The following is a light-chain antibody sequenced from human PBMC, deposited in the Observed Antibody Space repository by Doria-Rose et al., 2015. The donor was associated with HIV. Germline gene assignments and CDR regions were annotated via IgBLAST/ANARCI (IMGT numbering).Light chain of an antibody. CDR1: QGIGSD. J-gene: IGKJ2*01. CDR3: QQYSRWPPYT. Sequence: TQSPATLSVSPGERATLSCRASQGIGSDLAWYQQKPGQAPRLLIYRASIRATGIPPRFTGGGSGTEFTLTISSLQSEDFAVYFCQQYSRWPPYTFGQGTKLEVK. CDR2: RAS. V-gene: IGKV3-15*01.